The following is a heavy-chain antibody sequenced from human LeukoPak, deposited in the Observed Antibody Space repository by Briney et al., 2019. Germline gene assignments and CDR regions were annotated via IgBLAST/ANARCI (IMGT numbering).Heavy chain of an antibody. Sequence: GGSLRLSCAASGFTLSNAWMSWVRQAPGKGLEWVGRIKSQIDGGTTDYAAPVKGRFTISRDDSKDTVYLQMNSLKTEDTAVYYCATRIMITFGGVIVYYYFDYWGQGTLVTVSS. V-gene: IGHV3-15*01. CDR2: IKSQIDGGTT. CDR3: ATRIMITFGGVIVYYYFDY. CDR1: GFTLSNAW. J-gene: IGHJ4*02. D-gene: IGHD3-16*02.